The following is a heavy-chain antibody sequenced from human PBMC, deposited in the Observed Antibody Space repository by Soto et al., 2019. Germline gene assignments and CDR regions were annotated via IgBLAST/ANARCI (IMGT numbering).Heavy chain of an antibody. CDR2: IYHSEST. J-gene: IGHJ5*02. CDR3: ARGRYSSGWYGEWFDP. D-gene: IGHD6-19*01. Sequence: PSETLSLTCAVSGGSISSSNWWSWVRQPPGKGLEWIGEIYHSESTNYNPSLKSRVTISVDKSNNHFSLKLSSVTAADTAVYYCARGRYSSGWYGEWFDPWGQGTLVT. CDR1: GGSISSSNW. V-gene: IGHV4-4*02.